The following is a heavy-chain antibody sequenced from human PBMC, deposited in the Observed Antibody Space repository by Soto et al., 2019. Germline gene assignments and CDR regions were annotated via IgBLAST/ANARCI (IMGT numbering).Heavy chain of an antibody. J-gene: IGHJ4*02. D-gene: IGHD3-22*01. CDR1: GYTFTSYG. Sequence: ASVKVSCKASGYTFTSYGISWVRQAPGQGLEWMGWISAYNGNTKYSQKLQGRVTITRDTSASTAYMELSSLRSEDTAVYYCARGTLYYYDSSGYTLFDYWGQGTLVTVSS. V-gene: IGHV1-18*01. CDR3: ARGTLYYYDSSGYTLFDY. CDR2: ISAYNGNT.